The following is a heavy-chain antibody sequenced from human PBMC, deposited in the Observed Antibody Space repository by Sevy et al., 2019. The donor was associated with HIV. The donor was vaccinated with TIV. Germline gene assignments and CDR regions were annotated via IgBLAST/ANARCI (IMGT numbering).Heavy chain of an antibody. CDR2: IRSKAGGGTT. D-gene: IGHD2-15*01. CDR3: TTDHRRDGIVVVPFEY. V-gene: IGHV3-15*01. Sequence: GGSLRLSCAASGFTFSNAWMSWVRQSPGKGLEWVGRIRSKAGGGTTDNATIVKVKFTISRDDSRDILYLQLISLETEDTAVYYCTTDHRRDGIVVVPFEYWGQGTLVTVSS. J-gene: IGHJ4*02. CDR1: GFTFSNAW.